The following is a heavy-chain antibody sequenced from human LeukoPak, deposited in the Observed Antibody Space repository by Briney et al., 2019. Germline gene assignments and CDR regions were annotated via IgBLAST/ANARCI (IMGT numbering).Heavy chain of an antibody. D-gene: IGHD2-2*01. J-gene: IGHJ4*02. Sequence: SETLSLTCAVYGGSFSGYYWSWIRQPPGKGLEWIGEINHSGSTNYNPSLKSRVTISVDTSKNQFSLKLSSVTAADTAVYYCARDANYFDYWGQGTLVTVSS. CDR2: INHSGST. V-gene: IGHV4-34*01. CDR1: GGSFSGYY. CDR3: ARDANYFDY.